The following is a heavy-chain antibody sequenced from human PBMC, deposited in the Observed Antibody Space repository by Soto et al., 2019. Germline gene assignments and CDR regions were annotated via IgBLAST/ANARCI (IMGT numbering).Heavy chain of an antibody. Sequence: PVKVSCKASGGTFSSYAISWVRQAPGQGLEWMGGVIPIFGTANYAQKFQGRVTITADESTSTAYMELSSLRSEDTAVYYCAMGQDYYYYYGMDVWGQGTTVTVSS. CDR3: AMGQDYYYYYGMDV. CDR2: VIPIFGTA. D-gene: IGHD3-16*01. J-gene: IGHJ6*02. V-gene: IGHV1-69*13. CDR1: GGTFSSYA.